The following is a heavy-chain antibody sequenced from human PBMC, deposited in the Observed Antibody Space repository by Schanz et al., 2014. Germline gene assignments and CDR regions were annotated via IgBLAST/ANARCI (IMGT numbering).Heavy chain of an antibody. Sequence: QVQLVQSGAEVKKPGASVKVSCKASGYTFTDYGISWVRQAPGQGLEWMGWISPYNGNTNYAQKLQGRVTMTADTSTGTAYMELRSLRSDDTAVYYCARVQDDILTGSEYYYGMDVWGQGTTVTVSS. CDR2: ISPYNGNT. CDR3: ARVQDDILTGSEYYYGMDV. D-gene: IGHD3-9*01. V-gene: IGHV1-18*01. J-gene: IGHJ6*02. CDR1: GYTFTDYG.